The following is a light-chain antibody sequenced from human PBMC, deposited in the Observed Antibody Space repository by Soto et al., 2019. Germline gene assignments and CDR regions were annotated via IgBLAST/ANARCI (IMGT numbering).Light chain of an antibody. V-gene: IGLV4-69*01. CDR1: SGYSSYA. Sequence: QAVVTQSPSASASLGAAVKLTCTLSSGYSSYAIAWHQQQPGKGPRFLMKVNSDGSHIKGDGIPDRFSGSSSGAERYLSISSLQSDDEADYHCQTWDTAIGVFGGGTKVTVL. CDR3: QTWDTAIGV. J-gene: IGLJ2*01. CDR2: VNSDGSH.